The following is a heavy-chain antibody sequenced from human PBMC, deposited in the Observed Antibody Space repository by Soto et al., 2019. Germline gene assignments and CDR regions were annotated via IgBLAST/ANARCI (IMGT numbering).Heavy chain of an antibody. V-gene: IGHV3-30*03. D-gene: IGHD1-26*01. CDR2: ISYDSTKT. CDR1: GFTFNSYG. CDR3: ARTRSAWSDFHYYSLDV. Sequence: QVQLVESGGGVVQPGRSLRLSCAASGFTFNSYGMHWVRQGPGNGLEWVAFISYDSTKTYYADSVKGRFTISSDNSNSALYGQMNSLTGEDTAVYYCARTRSAWSDFHYYSLDVWGQGTTVTVSS. J-gene: IGHJ6*02.